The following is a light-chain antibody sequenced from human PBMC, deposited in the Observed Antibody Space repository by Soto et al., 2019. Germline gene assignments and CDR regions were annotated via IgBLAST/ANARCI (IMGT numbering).Light chain of an antibody. CDR1: SSDVGGYNY. CDR2: DVT. CDR3: CSYAGSYTYV. V-gene: IGLV2-11*01. Sequence: QSALTQPRSVSGSPGQSVTISCTGTSSDVGGYNYVSWYQQHPGKAPKLMIYDVTQRPSGVPDRFSGSKSGNTASLTISGLQAEDEADYYCCSYAGSYTYVFVTGTKLTVL. J-gene: IGLJ1*01.